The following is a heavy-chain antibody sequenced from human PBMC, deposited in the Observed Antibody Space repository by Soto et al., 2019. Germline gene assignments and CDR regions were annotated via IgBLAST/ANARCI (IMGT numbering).Heavy chain of an antibody. Sequence: SETLSLTCTVSGGSISNYYWSWIRQPPGKGLEWIAYIYYSGSTNYNPSLKSRVTISLDTSKNHFSLKLSSVTAADTAVYYCARHVVPAANYFAYWGQGTLVTVSS. CDR1: GGSISNYY. CDR3: ARHVVPAANYFAY. CDR2: IYYSGST. V-gene: IGHV4-59*08. J-gene: IGHJ4*02. D-gene: IGHD2-2*01.